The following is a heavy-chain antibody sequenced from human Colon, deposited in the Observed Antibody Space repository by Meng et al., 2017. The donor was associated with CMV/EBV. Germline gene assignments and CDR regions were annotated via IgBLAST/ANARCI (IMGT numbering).Heavy chain of an antibody. J-gene: IGHJ4*02. D-gene: IGHD1-1*01. CDR3: AGRWI. CDR2: ISGDEREI. V-gene: IGHV3-7*01. Sequence: GESLKISCAASGLIFRKSTMSWLRQVPGKGLEWVADISGDEREIYYVDSVKGRFTVSRDNAKNLVFPQMNSLRVEDTAVYYCAGRWIWGPGTLVTVSS. CDR1: GLIFRKST.